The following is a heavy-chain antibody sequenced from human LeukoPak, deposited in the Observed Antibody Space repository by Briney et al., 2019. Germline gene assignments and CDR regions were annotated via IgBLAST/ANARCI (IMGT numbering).Heavy chain of an antibody. D-gene: IGHD6-6*01. J-gene: IGHJ1*01. CDR1: GITLSNYD. CDR3: ANFIAASATGFQH. CDR2: IRGSGGT. V-gene: IGHV3-23*01. Sequence: TGGSLRLSCAASGITLSNYDMTWVRQAPGKGLEWVSDIRGSGGTYYADSVKGRFTLSRDNAKNTLYLQMSSLRAEDTAVYYCANFIAASATGFQHWARAPWSPSPQ.